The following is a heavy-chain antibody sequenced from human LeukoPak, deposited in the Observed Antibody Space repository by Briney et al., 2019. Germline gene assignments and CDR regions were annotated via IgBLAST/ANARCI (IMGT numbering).Heavy chain of an antibody. CDR1: GFTFSSYA. CDR2: ISYDGSNK. J-gene: IGHJ4*02. V-gene: IGHV3-30-3*01. D-gene: IGHD6-19*01. Sequence: PGRSLRLSCAASGFTFSSYAMHWVRQAPGKGLEWVAVISYDGSNKYYADSVKGRFTISRDNSKNTLYLQMNSLRAEDTAVYYCAREYSSGWDVGYWGQGTLATVSS. CDR3: AREYSSGWDVGY.